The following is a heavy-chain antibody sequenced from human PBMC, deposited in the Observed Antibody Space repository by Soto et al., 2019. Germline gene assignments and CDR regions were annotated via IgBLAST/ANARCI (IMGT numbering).Heavy chain of an antibody. CDR1: GFIFSSYA. V-gene: IGHV3-23*01. D-gene: IGHD6-13*01. CDR3: AKDQSLSSRWKRGDY. Sequence: GGSLRLSCAASGFIFSSYAMSWVRQAPGKGLEWVSGISGSGINTYYADSVKGRFTISRDNSKNTLYLQMNSLRADDTAVYYCAKDQSLSSRWKRGDYWGQGTLVTVSS. J-gene: IGHJ4*02. CDR2: ISGSGINT.